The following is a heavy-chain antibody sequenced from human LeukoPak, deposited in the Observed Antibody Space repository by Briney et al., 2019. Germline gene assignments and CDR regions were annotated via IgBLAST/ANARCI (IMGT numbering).Heavy chain of an antibody. CDR2: IYYSGST. V-gene: IGHV4-59*01. CDR3: AREAEGTSDY. J-gene: IGHJ4*02. CDR1: GGSISSYY. Sequence: SETLSLTCTVSGGSISSYYWSWIRQPPGKGLEWIGYIYYSGSTNYNPSLKSRVTISVDTTKNQFSLKLSSVTAADTAVYYCAREAEGTSDYWGQGTLVTVSS. D-gene: IGHD3-10*01.